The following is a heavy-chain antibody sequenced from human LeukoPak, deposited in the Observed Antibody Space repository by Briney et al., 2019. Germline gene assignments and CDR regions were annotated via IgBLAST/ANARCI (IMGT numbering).Heavy chain of an antibody. V-gene: IGHV3-15*01. CDR1: GFTFNNAW. J-gene: IGHJ4*02. Sequence: GGSLRLSCAASGFTFNNAWVNWVRQTPGKGLEWVGHIKSKTDGGTTDYAAPVKGRFTISRDDSKNTLYLQMNSLKIEDTAVYYCTTGGYFLDYWGQGTLVTVSS. D-gene: IGHD3-22*01. CDR3: TTGGYFLDY. CDR2: IKSKTDGGTT.